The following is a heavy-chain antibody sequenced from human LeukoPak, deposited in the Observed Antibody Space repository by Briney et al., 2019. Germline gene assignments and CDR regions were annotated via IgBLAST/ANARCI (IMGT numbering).Heavy chain of an antibody. CDR1: GFTFSSST. CDR3: ARDDGGRHTSSLDY. CDR2: ISSSSSNT. V-gene: IGHV3-21*01. J-gene: IGHJ4*02. Sequence: GGSLRLSCAASGFTFSSSTMNWVRQAPGQGLEWVSSISSSSSNTHYADSVKGRFTISRDNAKNSLYLQMNSLRDEDTAVYYCARDDGGRHTSSLDYWGQGTLVAVSS. D-gene: IGHD6-6*01.